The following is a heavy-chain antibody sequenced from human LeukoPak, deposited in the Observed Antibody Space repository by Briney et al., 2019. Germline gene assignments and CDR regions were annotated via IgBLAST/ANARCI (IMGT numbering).Heavy chain of an antibody. CDR2: ISWNSGSI. J-gene: IGHJ6*02. Sequence: GGSLRLSCAASGFTFDDYAMHWVRQAPGKGLEWVSGISWNSGSIGYADSVKGRFTISRDNAENSLYLQMNSLRAEDTALYYCAKDKGIVVAGSPSYYYYGMDVWGQGTTVTVSS. V-gene: IGHV3-9*01. CDR3: AKDKGIVVAGSPSYYYYGMDV. CDR1: GFTFDDYA. D-gene: IGHD6-19*01.